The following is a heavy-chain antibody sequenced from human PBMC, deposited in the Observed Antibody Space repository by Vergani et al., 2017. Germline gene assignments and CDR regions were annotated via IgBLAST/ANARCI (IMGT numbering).Heavy chain of an antibody. CDR2: ISSSSSYI. Sequence: EVQLVESGGGLVKPGGSLRLSCAASGFTFSSYSMNWVRQAPGKGLEWVSSISSSSSYIYYADSVKGRFTISRDNAKNSLYLQMNSLRAEDTAVYYCARDPPSSVPYFDYGGQGTLVTVSS. J-gene: IGHJ4*02. D-gene: IGHD1-26*01. CDR3: ARDPPSSVPYFDY. CDR1: GFTFSSYS. V-gene: IGHV3-21*01.